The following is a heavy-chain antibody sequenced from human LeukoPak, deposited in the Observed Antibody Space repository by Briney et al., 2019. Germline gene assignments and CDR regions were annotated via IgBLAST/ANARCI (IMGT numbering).Heavy chain of an antibody. CDR3: AKDRGSGWYDWDAFDI. D-gene: IGHD6-19*01. CDR2: IRYDGSNK. CDR1: GFTFSSYG. J-gene: IGHJ3*02. V-gene: IGHV3-30*02. Sequence: QTGGSLRLSCAASGFTFSSYGMHWVRQAPGKGLEWVAFIRYDGSNKYYADSVKGRFTISRDNAKNSLYLQMNSLRAEDMALYYCAKDRGSGWYDWDAFDIWGQGTMVTVSS.